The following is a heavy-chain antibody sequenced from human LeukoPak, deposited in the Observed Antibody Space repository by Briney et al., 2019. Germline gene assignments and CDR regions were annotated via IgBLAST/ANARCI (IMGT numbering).Heavy chain of an antibody. Sequence: PSETLSLTCTVSGGSISSSSYYWGWIRQPPGKGLEWIGEINHSGSTNYNPSLKSRVTISVDTSKNQFSLKLSSVTAADTAVYYCAWRGHFWSAYHPPSEGAFHIWGLGSMVTVSS. V-gene: IGHV4-39*07. J-gene: IGHJ3*02. CDR3: AWRGHFWSAYHPPSEGAFHI. D-gene: IGHD3-3*02. CDR2: INHSGST. CDR1: GGSISSSSYY.